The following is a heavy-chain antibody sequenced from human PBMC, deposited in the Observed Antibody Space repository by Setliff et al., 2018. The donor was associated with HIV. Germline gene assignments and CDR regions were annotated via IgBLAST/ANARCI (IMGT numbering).Heavy chain of an antibody. Sequence: PSETLSLTCSAYGGSISRGGRYWGWIRQHPGRGLEGLGYVYYTGESFYKPSLGGRVTILQDKAKDQFSLELRSVTAADTAVYYCASATVGGASPFDSWGPGTLVTVSS. J-gene: IGHJ4*02. D-gene: IGHD4-4*01. CDR2: VYYTGES. V-gene: IGHV4-31*03. CDR1: GGSISRGGRY. CDR3: ASATVGGASPFDS.